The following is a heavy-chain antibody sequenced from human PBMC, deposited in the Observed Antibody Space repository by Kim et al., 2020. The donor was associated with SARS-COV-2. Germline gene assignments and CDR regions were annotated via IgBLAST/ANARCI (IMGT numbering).Heavy chain of an antibody. CDR2: ISGSGGST. Sequence: GGSLRLSCAASGFTFSSYAMSWVRQAPGKGLEWVSAISGSGGSTYYADSVKGRFTISRDNSKNTLYLQMNSLRAEDTAVYYCAKDLLIPRSGSYLPLDFDYWGQGTLVTVSS. V-gene: IGHV3-23*01. J-gene: IGHJ4*02. CDR3: AKDLLIPRSGSYLPLDFDY. D-gene: IGHD1-26*01. CDR1: GFTFSSYA.